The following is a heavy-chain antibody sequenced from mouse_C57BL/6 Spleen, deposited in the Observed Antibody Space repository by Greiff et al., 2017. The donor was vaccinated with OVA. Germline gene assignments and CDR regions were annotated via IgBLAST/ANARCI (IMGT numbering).Heavy chain of an antibody. J-gene: IGHJ4*01. CDR2: IWSGGST. CDR1: GFSLTSYG. CDR3: ASEAYYAMDY. V-gene: IGHV2-2*01. Sequence: VNLVESGPGLVQPSQSLSITCTVSGFSLTSYGVHWVRQSPGKGLEWLGVIWSGGSTDYNAAFISRLSISKDNSKSQVFFKMNSLQADDTAIYYCASEAYYAMDYWGQGTSVTVSS.